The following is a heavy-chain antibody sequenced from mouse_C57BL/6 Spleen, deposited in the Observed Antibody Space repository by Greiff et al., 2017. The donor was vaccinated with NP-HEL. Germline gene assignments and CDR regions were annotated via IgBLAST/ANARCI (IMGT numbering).Heavy chain of an antibody. D-gene: IGHD2-4*01. V-gene: IGHV1-26*01. J-gene: IGHJ4*01. CDR3: ARSTDYDYDEGYYAMDY. Sequence: EVQLQQSGPELVKPGASVKISCKASGYTFTDYYMNWVKQSHGKSLEWIGDINPNNGGTSYNQKFKGKATLTVDKSSSTAYMELRSLTSEDSAVYYCARSTDYDYDEGYYAMDYWGQGTSVTVSS. CDR2: INPNNGGT. CDR1: GYTFTDYY.